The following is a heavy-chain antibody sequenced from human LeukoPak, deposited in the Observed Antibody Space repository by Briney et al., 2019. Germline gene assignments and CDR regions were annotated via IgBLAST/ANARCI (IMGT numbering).Heavy chain of an antibody. V-gene: IGHV1-69*04. CDR1: GGTFSSYA. CDR2: IIPILGIA. D-gene: IGHD2-2*01. Sequence: SVKVSCKASGGTFSSYAISWVRQAPGQGLEWMGRIIPILGIANYAQKFQGRVTITADKSTSTAYMELSSLRSEDTAVYYCAKDPRRSYCSSTSCYGSLSHNWFDPWGQGTLVTVSS. CDR3: AKDPRRSYCSSTSCYGSLSHNWFDP. J-gene: IGHJ5*02.